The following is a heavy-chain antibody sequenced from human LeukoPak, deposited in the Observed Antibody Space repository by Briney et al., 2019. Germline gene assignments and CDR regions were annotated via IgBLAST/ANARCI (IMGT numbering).Heavy chain of an antibody. CDR3: TRQALLGGYYYTLDV. V-gene: IGHV4-59*08. CDR1: GGSISTYY. CDR2: IYYSGST. D-gene: IGHD7-27*01. Sequence: SETLSLTCTVSGGSISTYYWSWIRQPPGKGLEWVGYIYYSGSTNYNPSLRSRVTISVDTSKNQFSLKLSFVTAADTAVYYCTRQALLGGYYYTLDVWGQGTTVTVSS. J-gene: IGHJ6*02.